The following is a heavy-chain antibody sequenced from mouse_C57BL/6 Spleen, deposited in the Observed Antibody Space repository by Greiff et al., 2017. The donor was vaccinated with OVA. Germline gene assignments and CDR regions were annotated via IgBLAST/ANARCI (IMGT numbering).Heavy chain of an antibody. CDR1: GYTFTDYY. J-gene: IGHJ2*01. Sequence: EVQLQQSGPELVKPGASVKISCKASGYTFTDYYMNWVKQSHGKSLEWIGDINPNNGGTSYNQKFKGKATLTVDKSSSTAYMELRILTSEDSADYYVARGCNYGGLYYFDYWGQGTTLTVSS. CDR3: ARGCNYGGLYYFDY. CDR2: INPNNGGT. D-gene: IGHD2-1*01. V-gene: IGHV1-26*01.